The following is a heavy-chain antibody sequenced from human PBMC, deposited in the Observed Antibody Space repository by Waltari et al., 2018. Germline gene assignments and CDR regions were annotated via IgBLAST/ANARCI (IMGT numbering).Heavy chain of an antibody. D-gene: IGHD2-2*01. CDR1: GFNFQDHS. CDR2: ISWDGDTT. J-gene: IGHJ4*02. V-gene: IGHV3-43D*04. CDR3: AKDRTSWPAYYCDC. Sequence: EVQLVESGGVVVQPGGSLRLSCAASGFNFQDHSMHWVRQAPGKGLEWVSLISWDGDTTYYAGSVKGRFINSRDNHKNSLYLQMNRLRVEDTGLYYCAKDRTSWPAYYCDCWGQGTLVTVSS.